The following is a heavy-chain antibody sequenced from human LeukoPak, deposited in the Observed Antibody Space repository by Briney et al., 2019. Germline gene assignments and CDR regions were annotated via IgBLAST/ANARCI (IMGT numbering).Heavy chain of an antibody. CDR2: IYYSGST. CDR1: GGSISSSSYY. J-gene: IGHJ5*02. Sequence: SETLSLTCTVSGGSISSSSYYWGWIRQPPGKGLEWIGSIYYSGSTYYNPSLKSRVTISVDTSKNQFSLKLSSVTAADTAVYYCARRRYSYGYGWFDPWGQGTLVTVSS. CDR3: ARRRYSYGYGWFDP. V-gene: IGHV4-39*01. D-gene: IGHD5-18*01.